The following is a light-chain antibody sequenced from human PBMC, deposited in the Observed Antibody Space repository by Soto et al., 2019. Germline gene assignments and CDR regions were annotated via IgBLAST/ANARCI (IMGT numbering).Light chain of an antibody. CDR1: SSNIGAGYD. V-gene: IGLV1-40*01. J-gene: IGLJ1*01. CDR2: GTN. CDR3: QSYDNSPSASPYV. Sequence: QSVLTQPPSVSGAPGQRVTISCTGDSSNIGAGYDVHWYQQLPGTAPKLLIYGTNNRPSGVPDRFSGSKSGASASLAITGLHTEDDADYYCQSYDNSPSASPYVFGTGTKLTVL.